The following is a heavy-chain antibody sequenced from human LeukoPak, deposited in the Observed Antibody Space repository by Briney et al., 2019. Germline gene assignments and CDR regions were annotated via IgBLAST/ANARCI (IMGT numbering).Heavy chain of an antibody. Sequence: PGGSLRLSCAASGFTFSSYAMSWVRQAPGKGLEWVANIKQDGSEKYYVDSVKGRFTISRDNAKNSLYLQMNSLRAEDTAVYYCARATQVDIWGQGTMVTVSS. CDR2: IKQDGSEK. CDR1: GFTFSSYA. V-gene: IGHV3-7*01. CDR3: ARATQVDI. J-gene: IGHJ3*02.